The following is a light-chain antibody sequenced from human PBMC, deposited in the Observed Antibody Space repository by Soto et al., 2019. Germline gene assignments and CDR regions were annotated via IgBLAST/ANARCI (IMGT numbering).Light chain of an antibody. CDR2: AAS. J-gene: IGKJ1*01. V-gene: IGKV1-39*01. CDR1: QSISNY. CDR3: QQYYSFPPAWT. Sequence: DIQMTQSPYSLSASVGDRVTITCRASQSISNYLNWYQQKPGKAPRLLIHAASSLQSGVPSRFSGSGSGTDFTLTISSLQPEDFATYYCQQYYSFPPAWTFGQGTKVEIK.